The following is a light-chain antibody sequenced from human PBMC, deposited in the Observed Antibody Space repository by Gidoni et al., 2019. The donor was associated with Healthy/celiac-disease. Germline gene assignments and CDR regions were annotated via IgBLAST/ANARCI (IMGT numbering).Light chain of an antibody. CDR2: ASS. Sequence: IQLTQSPSSLYASVGDRVTITCRASQGISSYLAWYQQKPGKAPKLLIYASSTLQSGVPSRFSGSGSGTDFTLTISSLQPEDFATYYCQQLNSYPRYTFGQXTKLEIK. CDR3: QQLNSYPRYT. V-gene: IGKV1-9*01. J-gene: IGKJ2*01. CDR1: QGISSY.